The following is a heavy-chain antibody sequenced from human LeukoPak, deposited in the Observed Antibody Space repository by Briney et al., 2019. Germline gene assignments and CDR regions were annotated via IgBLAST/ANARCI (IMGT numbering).Heavy chain of an antibody. D-gene: IGHD6-13*01. CDR2: IYYSGST. CDR1: GGSISSGDYY. V-gene: IGHV4-30-4*01. CDR3: AVAAAEIRAFDI. J-gene: IGHJ3*02. Sequence: SETLSLTCTVSGGSISSGDYYWSWIRQPPGKGLEWIGYIYYSGSTYYNPSLKSRVTISVDRSKNQFSLKLSSVTAADTAVYYCAVAAAEIRAFDIWGQGTMVTVSS.